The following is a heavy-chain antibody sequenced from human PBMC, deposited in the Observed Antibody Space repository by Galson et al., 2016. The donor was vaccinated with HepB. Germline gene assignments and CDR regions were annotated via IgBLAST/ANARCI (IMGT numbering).Heavy chain of an antibody. CDR3: AGAIMITFGGGVVKPGGNFNY. D-gene: IGHD3-16*02. CDR2: INHSGRI. V-gene: IGHV4-34*01. CDR1: GGSFSGYY. Sequence: SETLSLTCAVYGGSFSGYYWSWIRQPPGKGLEWIGEINHSGRINYNPSLKSRVTISIDTSNNQFSLKLTSVTAAETAGYYCAGAIMITFGGGVVKPGGNFNYWGQGSLVTVSS. J-gene: IGHJ4*02.